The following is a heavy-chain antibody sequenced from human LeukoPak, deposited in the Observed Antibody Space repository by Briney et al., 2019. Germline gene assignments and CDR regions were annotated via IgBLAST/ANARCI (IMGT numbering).Heavy chain of an antibody. CDR2: IQYDGSNK. CDR3: AKGTIRYCSSTGCYIDY. CDR1: GFTFSSYG. D-gene: IGHD2-2*01. V-gene: IGHV3-30*02. J-gene: IGHJ4*02. Sequence: GGSLRLSCAASGFTFSSYGMHWVRQAPGKGLEWVALIQYDGSNKYYPDSVKGRFTISRDDSKNTLYLQMNSLRAEDTAVYYCAKGTIRYCSSTGCYIDYWGQGTLVTVSS.